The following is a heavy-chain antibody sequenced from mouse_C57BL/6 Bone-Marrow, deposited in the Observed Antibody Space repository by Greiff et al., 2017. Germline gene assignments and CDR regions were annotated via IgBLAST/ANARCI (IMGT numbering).Heavy chain of an antibody. CDR1: GYTFTNYW. CDR3: ARYYYGYHWYFDV. V-gene: IGHV1-63*01. Sequence: QVQLQQSGAELVRPGTSVKMSCKASGYTFTNYWIGWAKQRPGHGLEWIGDIYPGGGYTNYNEKFKGKATLTADKSSSTAYMQISSLTSEDSAIYYSARYYYGYHWYFDVWGTGTTVTVSS. D-gene: IGHD2-2*01. CDR2: IYPGGGYT. J-gene: IGHJ1*03.